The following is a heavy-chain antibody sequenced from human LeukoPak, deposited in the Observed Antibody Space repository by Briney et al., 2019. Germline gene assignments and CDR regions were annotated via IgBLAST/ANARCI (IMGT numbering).Heavy chain of an antibody. J-gene: IGHJ4*02. CDR1: TFTFSDYY. D-gene: IGHD6-13*01. Sequence: GGSLRLSCTASTFTFSDYYMSWIRQAPGKGLEWVSYISGRGTTIYYADSVKGRFTISRDNAKNSLYLQMNSLRAEDTAVYYCARGGQQLVVGYYFDYWGQGTLVTVSS. CDR3: ARGGQQLVVGYYFDY. CDR2: ISGRGTTI. V-gene: IGHV3-11*04.